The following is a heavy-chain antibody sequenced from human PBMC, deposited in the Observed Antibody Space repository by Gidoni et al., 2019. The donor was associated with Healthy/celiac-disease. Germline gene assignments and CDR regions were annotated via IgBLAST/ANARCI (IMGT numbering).Heavy chain of an antibody. V-gene: IGHV3-74*01. D-gene: IGHD2-2*01. J-gene: IGHJ5*02. CDR2: INSDGSST. Sequence: EVQLVESGGGFVQPGGSLRLSCAASGFTFSSYWMHWVRQAPGKWLVWVSRINSDGSSTSYADSVKGRFTISRDNAKNTLYLQMNSLRAEDTAVYYCARDRSPAATRFNWFDPWGQGTLVTVSS. CDR3: ARDRSPAATRFNWFDP. CDR1: GFTFSSYW.